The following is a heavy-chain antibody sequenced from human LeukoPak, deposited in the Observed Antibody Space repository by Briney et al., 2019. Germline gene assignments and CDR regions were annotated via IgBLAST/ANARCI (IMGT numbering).Heavy chain of an antibody. CDR1: GFTFGDYA. CDR3: TRYPTFYCGGDCPYYSDY. CDR2: IRSKAYGATT. Sequence: GGSLRLSCTASGFTFGDYAIIWFRQAPGKGLEWVSFIRSKAYGATTEYAASVKGRFTISRDDSKSIAHLQMNSLKTEDTALYYCTRYPTFYCGGDCPYYSDYWGQGTLVTVSS. J-gene: IGHJ4*02. D-gene: IGHD2-21*02. V-gene: IGHV3-49*03.